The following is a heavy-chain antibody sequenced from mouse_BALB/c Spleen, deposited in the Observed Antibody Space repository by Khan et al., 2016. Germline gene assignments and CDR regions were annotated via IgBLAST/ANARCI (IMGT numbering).Heavy chain of an antibody. Sequence: EVQLLESGGGLVQPGGSLKLSCAASGFTFSSYGMSWVRQTPDKRLELVATINSNGGSTSYPDSVKGRFTISRDNAKNTLYLQMSSLKSEDTAMYYCAIRGRYYYAMDYWGQGTSVTVSS. J-gene: IGHJ4*01. D-gene: IGHD4-1*01. CDR1: GFTFSSYG. V-gene: IGHV5-6-3*01. CDR3: AIRGRYYYAMDY. CDR2: INSNGGST.